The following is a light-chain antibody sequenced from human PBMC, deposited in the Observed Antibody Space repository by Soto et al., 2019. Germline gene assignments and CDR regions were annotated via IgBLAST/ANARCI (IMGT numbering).Light chain of an antibody. CDR2: ANT. V-gene: IGLV1-40*01. Sequence: QSVLTQPPSVSGAPGQRVTISCTGSSSNIGAGHDVHWYQQIPETAPNLLVSANTNRPSGVPDRFSGSNSGTSASLSITGLQAEDEADYYCQSFDSSLDGWVFGGRTKLTVL. J-gene: IGLJ3*02. CDR3: QSFDSSLDGWV. CDR1: SSNIGAGHD.